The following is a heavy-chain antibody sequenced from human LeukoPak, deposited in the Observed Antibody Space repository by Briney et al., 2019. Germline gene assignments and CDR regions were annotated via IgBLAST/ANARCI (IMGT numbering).Heavy chain of an antibody. J-gene: IGHJ6*02. CDR1: GGTCRSYA. V-gene: IGHV1-69*01. Sequence: SVTLSRTAAGGTCRSYAFNWVRLAPGQGLEWMGGIIPIFGTANYAQKFQGRVTITADESTSTAYMELSSLRSEDTAVYYCARAGIVAVRYYYGMDVWGQEATLTVSS. D-gene: IGHD1-26*01. CDR3: ARAGIVAVRYYYGMDV. CDR2: IIPIFGTA.